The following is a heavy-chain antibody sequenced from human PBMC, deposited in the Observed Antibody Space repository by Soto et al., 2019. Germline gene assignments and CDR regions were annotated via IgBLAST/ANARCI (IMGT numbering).Heavy chain of an antibody. Sequence: PSETLSLTCTVSGGSLTAYSWNWIRQPVGKGLEWIGRIDTSGKTNYIPSLKSRLTMSIDRFKNQFCLNLKFVTAADTAVYFCAKDESVAADIWGQGTMVTVSS. CDR3: AKDESVAADI. CDR2: IDTSGKT. V-gene: IGHV4-4*07. J-gene: IGHJ3*02. D-gene: IGHD6-19*01. CDR1: GGSLTAYS.